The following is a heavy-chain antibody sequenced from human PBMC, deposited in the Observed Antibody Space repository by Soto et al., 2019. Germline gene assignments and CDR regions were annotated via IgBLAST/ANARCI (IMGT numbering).Heavy chain of an antibody. CDR1: GFIFSDAW. CDR3: TTDRKVGGI. CDR2: IKSKTAGGTI. Sequence: EVQLVESGGGLVKPGGSLRVSCAASGFIFSDAWMNWARQAPGKGLEWVGRIKSKTAGGTIHYAAPVKGRFTISRDDSKDTLFLQMSSLTTEDTAVYYCTTDRKVGGIWGQGTMVTVSS. V-gene: IGHV3-15*01. J-gene: IGHJ3*02. D-gene: IGHD1-26*01.